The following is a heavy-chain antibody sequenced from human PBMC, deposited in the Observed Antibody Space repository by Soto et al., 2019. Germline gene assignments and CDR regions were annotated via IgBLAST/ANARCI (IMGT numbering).Heavy chain of an antibody. J-gene: IGHJ4*02. Sequence: QVQLVESGGGVVQPGRSLRLSCAASGFTFSSYAMHWVRQAPGKGLEWVAVISYDGSNKYYADSVKGRFTISRDNSKNTLYLQINSLRAEDTAVYYCARGVTYYYDSSGYPAGQWGQGTLVTVSS. CDR1: GFTFSSYA. CDR3: ARGVTYYYDSSGYPAGQ. V-gene: IGHV3-30-3*01. D-gene: IGHD3-22*01. CDR2: ISYDGSNK.